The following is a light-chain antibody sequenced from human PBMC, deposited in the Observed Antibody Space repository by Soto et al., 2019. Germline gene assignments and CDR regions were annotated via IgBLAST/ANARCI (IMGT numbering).Light chain of an antibody. J-gene: IGKJ1*01. CDR3: QQYNTYWET. CDR2: DAS. CDR1: QSISSW. V-gene: IGKV1-5*01. Sequence: DIQMTQSPSTLSASVGDRVTITCRASQSISSWLAWYQQKPGKAPKLLIYDASSLESGVPSRFRGSGSGTEFTLTISSLQPDDSGTYYCQQYNTYWETFGQGTKVDIK.